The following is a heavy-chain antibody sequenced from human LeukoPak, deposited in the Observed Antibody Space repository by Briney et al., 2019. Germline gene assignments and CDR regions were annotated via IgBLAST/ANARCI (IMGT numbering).Heavy chain of an antibody. CDR2: IWSDGTNK. D-gene: IGHD2-2*01. J-gene: IGHJ4*02. Sequence: GGSLRLSCAASGFSFSSYSMHWVRQAPGKGLEWVAFIWSDGTNKNYADSAKGRFTISRDNSRNTLYLQINSLRPEDTALFYCAKGGCGSTSCYSLDHWGQGTLVTVSS. CDR1: GFSFSSYS. V-gene: IGHV3-30*02. CDR3: AKGGCGSTSCYSLDH.